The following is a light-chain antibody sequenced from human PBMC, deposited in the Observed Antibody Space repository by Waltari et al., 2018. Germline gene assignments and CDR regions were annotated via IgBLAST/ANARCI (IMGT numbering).Light chain of an antibody. CDR1: QGIRNY. CDR2: AAS. Sequence: IQITHSPSSLPSSVRHRVTISCRASQGIRNYLAWYQQKPGKGPTLLIYAASTLQSGVPSRFRGSGSGTDVTLTISSLQPEDVATYYCQKYNMAPYTFGQGTKLEIK. CDR3: QKYNMAPYT. J-gene: IGKJ2*01. V-gene: IGKV1-27*01.